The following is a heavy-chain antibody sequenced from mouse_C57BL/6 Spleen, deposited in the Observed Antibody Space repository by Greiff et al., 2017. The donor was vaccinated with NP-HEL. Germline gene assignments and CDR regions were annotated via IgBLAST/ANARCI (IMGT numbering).Heavy chain of an antibody. CDR2: INPSSGYT. CDR3: ASPYYDYDYAMDY. J-gene: IGHJ4*01. D-gene: IGHD2-4*01. Sequence: VKLVESGAELARPGASVKMSCKASGYTFTSYTMHWVKQRPGQGLEWIGYINPSSGYTKYNQKFKDKATLTADKSSSTAYMQLSSLTSEDSAVYYCASPYYDYDYAMDYWGQGTSVTVSS. V-gene: IGHV1-4*01. CDR1: GYTFTSYT.